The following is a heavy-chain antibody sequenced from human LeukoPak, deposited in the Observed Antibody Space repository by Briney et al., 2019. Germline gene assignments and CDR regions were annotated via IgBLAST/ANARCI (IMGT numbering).Heavy chain of an antibody. Sequence: SETLSLTWIVSGGSIGSTSYYWGWIRQSPGKGLEWIGSFYYSGSIFDNRSLRSRVTISVDTSKNQFSLKLSSVTAADTAVYYCATPLYCSSTSCYKGDAFDIWGQGTMVTVSS. V-gene: IGHV4-39*01. J-gene: IGHJ3*02. CDR3: ATPLYCSSTSCYKGDAFDI. D-gene: IGHD2-2*02. CDR2: FYYSGSI. CDR1: GGSIGSTSYY.